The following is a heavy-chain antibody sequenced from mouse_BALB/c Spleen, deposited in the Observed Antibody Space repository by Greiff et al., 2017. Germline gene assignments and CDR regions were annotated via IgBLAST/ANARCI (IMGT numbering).Heavy chain of an antibody. J-gene: IGHJ4*01. CDR1: GYTFTSYW. V-gene: IGHV1S81*02. CDR2: INPSNGRT. D-gene: IGHD1-1*01. Sequence: QVQLKQPGAELVKPGASVKLSCKASGYTFTSYWMHWVKQRPGQGLEWIGEINPSNGRTNYNEKFKSKATLTVDKSSSTAYMQLSSLTSEDSAVYYCARSLYGSSWGYAMDYWGQGTSVTVSS. CDR3: ARSLYGSSWGYAMDY.